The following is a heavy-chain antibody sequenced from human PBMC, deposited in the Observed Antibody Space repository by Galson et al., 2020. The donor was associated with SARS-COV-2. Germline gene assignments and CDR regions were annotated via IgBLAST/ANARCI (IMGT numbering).Heavy chain of an antibody. Sequence: GGSLRLSCAASGFTFSSYAMSWVRQAPGKGLEWVSAISGSGGSTYYADSVKGRFTISRDNSKNTLYLQMNSLRAEDTAVYYCASELSSGWYVWRAFDIWGQGTMVTVSS. V-gene: IGHV3-23*01. J-gene: IGHJ3*02. D-gene: IGHD6-19*01. CDR1: GFTFSSYA. CDR2: ISGSGGST. CDR3: ASELSSGWYVWRAFDI.